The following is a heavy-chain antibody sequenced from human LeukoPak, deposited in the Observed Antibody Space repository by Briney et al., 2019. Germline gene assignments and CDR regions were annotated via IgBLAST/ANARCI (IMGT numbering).Heavy chain of an antibody. J-gene: IGHJ4*02. CDR1: GFTFSSYS. Sequence: PGGSLRLSCAVSGFTFSSYSVNWVRQAPGKGLEWVAFIQFDGSNKYYADSVKGRFTISRDNSKNTLYLQMNSLRVEDTAVYYCATAYFDSSGYSDYWGQGTLVTVSS. V-gene: IGHV3-30*02. CDR3: ATAYFDSSGYSDY. D-gene: IGHD3-22*01. CDR2: IQFDGSNK.